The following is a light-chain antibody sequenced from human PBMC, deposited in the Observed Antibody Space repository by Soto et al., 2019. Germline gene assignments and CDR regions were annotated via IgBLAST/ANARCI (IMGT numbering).Light chain of an antibody. J-gene: IGLJ1*01. CDR2: QDT. V-gene: IGLV3-1*01. CDR3: QSWDYNTAYYV. CDR1: KLGVKY. Sequence: SYELTQPPSVSVSPGQTASISCSGDKLGVKYVCWYQQKPGQSPVLVIYQDTKRPSGIPERFSGSNSGNTATLTISGTQAMDEADYYCQSWDYNTAYYVFGTGTKVTVL.